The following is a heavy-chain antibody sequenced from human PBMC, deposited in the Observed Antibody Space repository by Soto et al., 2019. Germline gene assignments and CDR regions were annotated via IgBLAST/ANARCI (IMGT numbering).Heavy chain of an antibody. D-gene: IGHD2-15*01. Sequence: QVQLVESGGGVVQPGRSLRLSCAASGFTFSSYGMHWVRQAPGKGLEWVAVIWYDGSNKYYADSVKGRFTISRDNSKNTLYLQMNSLRAEDTAVYYCARDPAVIVVVVAATRGYGMDVWGQGTTVTVSS. CDR1: GFTFSSYG. CDR2: IWYDGSNK. J-gene: IGHJ6*02. CDR3: ARDPAVIVVVVAATRGYGMDV. V-gene: IGHV3-33*01.